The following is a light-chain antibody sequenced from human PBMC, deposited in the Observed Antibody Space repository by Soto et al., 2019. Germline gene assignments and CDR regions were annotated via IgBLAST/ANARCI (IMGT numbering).Light chain of an antibody. J-gene: IGKJ1*01. V-gene: IGKV1-5*03. CDR1: QSISSW. CDR2: KAS. CDR3: QQYKTYFRT. Sequence: DIQMTQSPSTLSASVGDRVTITCRASQSISSWLAWYQQKPGKALKVLIYKASSLESGIPSRFSGSGSGTEFTLTISSLQPDDFATYYCQQYKTYFRTFGQGTKVEIK.